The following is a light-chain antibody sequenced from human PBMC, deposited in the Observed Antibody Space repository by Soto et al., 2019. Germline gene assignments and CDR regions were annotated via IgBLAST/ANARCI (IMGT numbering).Light chain of an antibody. CDR2: GAS. J-gene: IGKJ1*01. Sequence: DNVLTQSPGTLSLSPGERATFSCRASQSVSSSYFAWYQQKPGQGPRLLIYGASSRATGTPDRFSGSGSGTDFTLTINRLEPEDFALYYCQQYGSSPPTFGQGTKVDIK. CDR3: QQYGSSPPT. V-gene: IGKV3-20*01. CDR1: QSVSSSY.